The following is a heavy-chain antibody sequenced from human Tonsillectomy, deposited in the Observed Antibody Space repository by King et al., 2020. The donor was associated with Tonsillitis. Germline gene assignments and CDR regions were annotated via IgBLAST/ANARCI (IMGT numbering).Heavy chain of an antibody. CDR1: GFTFTNYG. Sequence: VQLVESGGGVVQPGGSLRLSCAASGFTFTNYGIHWVRQAPARGREGVAFIRYDGSEKDYAESVKGLFTVSRDTSRNTLFWQINSLSAEDTALYYCAKGEVGTTLDYFDYWGQGTLVTVSS. V-gene: IGHV3-30*02. J-gene: IGHJ4*02. D-gene: IGHD1-26*01. CDR2: IRYDGSEK. CDR3: AKGEVGTTLDYFDY.